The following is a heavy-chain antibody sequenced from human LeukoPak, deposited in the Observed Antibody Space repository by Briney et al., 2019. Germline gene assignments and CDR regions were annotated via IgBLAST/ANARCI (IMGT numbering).Heavy chain of an antibody. CDR2: IYYSGST. CDR3: ARGGDCYNYFDY. CDR1: GGSISSFY. J-gene: IGHJ4*02. D-gene: IGHD5-24*01. V-gene: IGHV4-59*01. Sequence: PSETLSLTCTVSGGSISSFYWSWIRQPPGKGLEWIGYIYYSGSTKYKPSLKSRVTISVDTSKNQFSLKLSPVSAAHTAVYYCARGGDCYNYFDYWGQGSLVTVSS.